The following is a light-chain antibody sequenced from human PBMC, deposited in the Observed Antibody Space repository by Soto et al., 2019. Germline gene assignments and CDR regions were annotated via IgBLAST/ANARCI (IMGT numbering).Light chain of an antibody. CDR3: QQYYSTPIT. CDR2: WAS. Sequence: DIVMTQSPDSLAVSLGERVTINCKSSQSVLYSSNNKNYLAWYQQKPGQPPKLLFYWASTRESGVPDRFSGSGSGTDFTLTISSLQAEDVAVYYCQQYYSTPITFGPGTKVDFK. J-gene: IGKJ3*01. CDR1: QSVLYSSNNKNY. V-gene: IGKV4-1*01.